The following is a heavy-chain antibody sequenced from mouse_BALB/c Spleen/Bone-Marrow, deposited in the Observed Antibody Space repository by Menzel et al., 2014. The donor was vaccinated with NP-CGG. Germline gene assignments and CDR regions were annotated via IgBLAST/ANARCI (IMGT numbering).Heavy chain of an antibody. CDR1: GFNIKDTY. CDR2: IDPANGNT. V-gene: IGHV14-3*02. J-gene: IGHJ4*01. Sequence: EVQVVESGAELVEPGASVKLSCTASGFNIKDTYMHWVKQRPEQGLEWIGRIDPANGNTKYDPKFQGKATITADTSSNTAYLQLSSLTSEDTAVYYCARPIFLWGQGTSVTVSS. CDR3: ARPIFL.